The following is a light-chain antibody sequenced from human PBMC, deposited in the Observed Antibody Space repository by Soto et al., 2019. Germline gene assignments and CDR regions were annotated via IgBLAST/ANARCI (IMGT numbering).Light chain of an antibody. J-gene: IGKJ4*01. CDR2: AAS. Sequence: DMEMTQSPSSLSASVGDRVTITCRASQSISNYLNWYQHKPGKVPKLLIYAASSLQSGVPTRFSGSVSGTHFTLTINSLQPEDFATYYCHQSYGTPLTFGGGTKIEIK. CDR1: QSISNY. CDR3: HQSYGTPLT. V-gene: IGKV1-39*01.